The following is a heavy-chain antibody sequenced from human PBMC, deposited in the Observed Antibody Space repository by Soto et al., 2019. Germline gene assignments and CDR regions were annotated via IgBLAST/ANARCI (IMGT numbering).Heavy chain of an antibody. Sequence: EVQLVDSGGDLVQPGGSLRLSCAASGFTFSSYWMHWVRQAPGKGLVWVSRINSDGSATNYADSVKGRFTISRDNAKNTLYLQMNSLGAEDTAMYFCVRGVVAANCFDYWGQGALVTVSS. CDR3: VRGVVAANCFDY. CDR2: INSDGSAT. CDR1: GFTFSSYW. J-gene: IGHJ4*02. V-gene: IGHV3-74*01. D-gene: IGHD2-15*01.